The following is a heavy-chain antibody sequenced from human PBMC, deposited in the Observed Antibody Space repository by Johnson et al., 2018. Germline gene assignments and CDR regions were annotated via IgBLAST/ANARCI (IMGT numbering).Heavy chain of an antibody. CDR1: GFTFSTFG. J-gene: IGHJ6*03. D-gene: IGHD5-24*01. CDR3: AKGSRLQDYFYYYYMDV. Sequence: VQLVESGGGVVQPGKSLRLSCAASGFTFSTFGMHWVRQAPGKALEWVTLISYDGRDKYYADSVRGRFTISRDNSKNTLYLQMNSLRAEDTAVYYCAKGSRLQDYFYYYYMDVWGKGTTVTVSS. CDR2: ISYDGRDK. V-gene: IGHV3-30*18.